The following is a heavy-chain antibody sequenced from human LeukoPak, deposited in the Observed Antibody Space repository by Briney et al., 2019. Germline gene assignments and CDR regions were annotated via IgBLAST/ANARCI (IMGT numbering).Heavy chain of an antibody. CDR2: ISGSGGST. V-gene: IGHV3-23*01. CDR3: LTIVETTIDGFDI. J-gene: IGHJ3*02. D-gene: IGHD1-26*01. CDR1: GFTFSSYA. Sequence: GGSLRLSCAASGFTFSSYAMSWVRQAPGKGLEWVSAISGSGGSTYYADSVKGRFTISRDNSKNTLYLQMNSLGAEDTAVYYCLTIVETTIDGFDIWGQGAMVTVSS.